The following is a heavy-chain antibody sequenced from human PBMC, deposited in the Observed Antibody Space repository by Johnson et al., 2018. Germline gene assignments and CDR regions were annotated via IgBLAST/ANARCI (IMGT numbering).Heavy chain of an antibody. CDR2: ISWDGGST. CDR3: SKDMPPLGYCSSTSCYGAFDI. V-gene: IGHV3-43*01. J-gene: IGHJ3*02. CDR1: GFTFDDYT. Sequence: EVQLLETGGGLVQPGGSLRLSCAASGFTFDDYTMHWVRQAPGKGLEWVSLISWDGGSTYYADSVTGRFTISSDNSKNSLYLQMNSLRTEDTALYYFSKDMPPLGYCSSTSCYGAFDIWVQGTMVTVSS. D-gene: IGHD2-2*01.